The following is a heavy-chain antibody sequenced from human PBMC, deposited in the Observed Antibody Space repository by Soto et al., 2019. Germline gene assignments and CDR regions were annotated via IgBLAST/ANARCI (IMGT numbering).Heavy chain of an antibody. CDR3: ARDLIFGVVINEFDP. Sequence: QVQLVQSGAEVKKPGSSVKVSCKASGGTFSSYAISWVRQAPGQGLEWMGGIIPIFGTANYAQKFQGRVKITREETTSTAYMELSSLRSEDTAVYYCARDLIFGVVINEFDPWGQGTLVTVSS. CDR1: GGTFSSYA. D-gene: IGHD3-3*01. CDR2: IIPIFGTA. V-gene: IGHV1-69*05. J-gene: IGHJ5*02.